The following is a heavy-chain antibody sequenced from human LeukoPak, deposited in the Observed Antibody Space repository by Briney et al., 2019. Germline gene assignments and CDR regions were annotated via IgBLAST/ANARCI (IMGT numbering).Heavy chain of an antibody. CDR2: ISSSSSTI. Sequence: GGSLRLSCAASGFTFSSYSMNWVRQAPGKGLEWVSYISSSSSTIYYADSVKGRFTISRDNAKNSLYLQMNSLRAEDAAVYYCARVHIGNYGEYDHWGQGTLVTVSS. J-gene: IGHJ4*02. CDR3: ARVHIGNYGEYDH. CDR1: GFTFSSYS. V-gene: IGHV3-48*01. D-gene: IGHD2-21*01.